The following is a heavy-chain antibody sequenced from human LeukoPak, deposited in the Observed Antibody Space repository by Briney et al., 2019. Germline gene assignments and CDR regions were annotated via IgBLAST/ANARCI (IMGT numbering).Heavy chain of an antibody. V-gene: IGHV3-48*03. CDR1: GFTFSSYE. CDR2: ISSSGSTI. CDR3: ARVRYFDWLGPFDY. Sequence: GGSLRLSCAASGFTFSSYEMNWVRQAPGKGLEWVSYISSSGSTIYYADSVKGRFTISRDNAKNSLYLQMNSLRAEDTAVYYCARVRYFDWLGPFDYWGQGTLVTVSS. J-gene: IGHJ4*02. D-gene: IGHD3-9*01.